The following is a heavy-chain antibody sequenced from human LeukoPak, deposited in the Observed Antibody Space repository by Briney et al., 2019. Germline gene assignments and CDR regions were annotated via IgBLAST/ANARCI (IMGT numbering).Heavy chain of an antibody. J-gene: IGHJ4*02. CDR2: ISTYNGNT. Sequence: GASVKVSCKASGYTFTSYGLSWVRQAPPQGLEWMGWISTYNGNTNYAQKLQGRVTMTTDTSTSTAYMELRSLRSDDTAVYYCARDGQPGWDCSRDRWYAVDYWGQGTLVTVSS. CDR3: ARDGQPGWDCSRDRWYAVDY. CDR1: GYTFTSYG. D-gene: IGHD2-2*01. V-gene: IGHV1-18*01.